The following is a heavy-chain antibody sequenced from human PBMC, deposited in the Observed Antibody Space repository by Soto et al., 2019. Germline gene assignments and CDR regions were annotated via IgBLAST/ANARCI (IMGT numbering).Heavy chain of an antibody. V-gene: IGHV5-51*01. CDR3: ARHPGAADTSDFDY. CDR2: IYPGDSDT. J-gene: IGHJ4*02. CDR1: GYSFTSHW. Sequence: PGESLKISCKGSGYSFTSHWIGWVRQMPGKGLERMGIIYPGDSDTRYSPSFQGQVTISADKSITTAYLQWSSLKASDTAMYYCARHPGAADTSDFDYWGQGTLVTVSS. D-gene: IGHD6-25*01.